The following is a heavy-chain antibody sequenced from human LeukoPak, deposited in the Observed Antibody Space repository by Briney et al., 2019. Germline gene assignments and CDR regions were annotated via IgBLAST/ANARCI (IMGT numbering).Heavy chain of an antibody. CDR3: ARGEYYYGSGSSWYFDL. D-gene: IGHD3-10*01. CDR1: GDSISSNNW. V-gene: IGHV4-4*02. J-gene: IGHJ2*01. Sequence: PSETLSLTCAVSGDSISSNNWWSWVRQPPGKGLEWIGEIYHSGSTNYNAPLKSRVTISVDKSKNQISLKLSSVTAADTAVYYCARGEYYYGSGSSWYFDLWGRGTLVTVSS. CDR2: IYHSGST.